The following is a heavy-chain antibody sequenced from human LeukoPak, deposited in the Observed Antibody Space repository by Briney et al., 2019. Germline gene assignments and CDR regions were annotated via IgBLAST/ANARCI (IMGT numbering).Heavy chain of an antibody. CDR1: GYTFTGYY. CDR2: INPNSGGT. J-gene: IGHJ4*02. D-gene: IGHD2-2*01. V-gene: IGHV1-2*02. Sequence: ASVKVSCKASGYTFTGYYMHWVRQAPGQGLEWMGWINPNSGGTNYAQKCQGRVTMTRDTSISTAYMELSRLRSDDTAVYYCARAEDIVVVPAAIPFDYWGQGTLVTVSS. CDR3: ARAEDIVVVPAAIPFDY.